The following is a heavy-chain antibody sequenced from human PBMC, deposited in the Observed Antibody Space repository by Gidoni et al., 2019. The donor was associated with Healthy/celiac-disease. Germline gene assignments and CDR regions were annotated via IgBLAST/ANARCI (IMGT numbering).Heavy chain of an antibody. V-gene: IGHV3-9*01. CDR1: GFTFDDYS. CDR3: AKARGFTYGIDAFDI. Sequence: EVQLVESGGDLVQPGTSLRLSCEVSGFTFDDYSMHWVRQGPGKGLEWVSGINWNSASAGYAGSVEGRFTITRDNAKKSLYLKMTSLRPEDTAVYYCAKARGFTYGIDAFDIWGHGTMVTVSS. J-gene: IGHJ3*02. D-gene: IGHD5-18*01. CDR2: INWNSASA.